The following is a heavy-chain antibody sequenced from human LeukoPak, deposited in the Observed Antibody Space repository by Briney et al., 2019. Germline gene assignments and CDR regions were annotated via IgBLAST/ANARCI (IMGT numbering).Heavy chain of an antibody. J-gene: IGHJ4*02. V-gene: IGHV3-74*01. CDR2: INSDGSST. CDR3: ARVEVVAAAGTGLDY. CDR1: GFTFSSYW. D-gene: IGHD6-13*01. Sequence: GGSLRLSCADSGFTFSSYWMHWVRQAPGKGLVWVSRINSDGSSTSYADSVKGRFTISRDNAKNTLYLQMNSLRAEDTAVYYCARVEVVAAAGTGLDYWGQGTLVTVSS.